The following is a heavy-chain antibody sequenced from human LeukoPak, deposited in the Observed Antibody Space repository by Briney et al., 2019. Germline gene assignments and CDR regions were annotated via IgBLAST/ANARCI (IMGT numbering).Heavy chain of an antibody. D-gene: IGHD3-3*01. Sequence: RPSETLSLTCAVYGGSFSGYYWSWIRQPPGKGPEWVGEMNNCGSPNYNPSLQRRVSISVDTSKHQFSLKLSSVTAADTAVYYCARGPSLVGLRFLEWLSRAWFDPWGQGTLVTVSS. V-gene: IGHV4-34*01. CDR2: MNNCGSP. J-gene: IGHJ5*02. CDR1: GGSFSGYY. CDR3: ARGPSLVGLRFLEWLSRAWFDP.